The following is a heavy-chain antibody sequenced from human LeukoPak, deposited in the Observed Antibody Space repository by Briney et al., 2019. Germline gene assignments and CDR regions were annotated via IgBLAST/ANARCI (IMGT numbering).Heavy chain of an antibody. CDR1: GYTFTSYG. D-gene: IGHD4-17*01. CDR3: ARDLDYGDYYYYYMDV. CDR2: ISAYNGNT. J-gene: IGHJ6*03. V-gene: IGHV1-18*01. Sequence: ALVKVSCKASGYTFTSYGISWVRQAPGQGLEWMGWISAYNGNTNYAQKLQGRVTMTTDTSTSTAYMELRSLRSDDTAVYYCARDLDYGDYYYYYMDVWGKGTTVTVSS.